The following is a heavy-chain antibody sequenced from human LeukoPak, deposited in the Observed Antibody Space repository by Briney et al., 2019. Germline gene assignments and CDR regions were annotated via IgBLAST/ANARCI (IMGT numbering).Heavy chain of an antibody. Sequence: SETLSLTCTVSGGSISSYHWSWIRQPPGKGLEWIGYIHYSGSTNYNPSLKSRVTISVDTSKNQFSLKLSSVTAADTAVYYCARSPSMVRGVIYWFDPWGQGTLVTVSS. J-gene: IGHJ5*02. CDR3: ARSPSMVRGVIYWFDP. V-gene: IGHV4-59*01. CDR1: GGSISSYH. CDR2: IHYSGST. D-gene: IGHD3-10*01.